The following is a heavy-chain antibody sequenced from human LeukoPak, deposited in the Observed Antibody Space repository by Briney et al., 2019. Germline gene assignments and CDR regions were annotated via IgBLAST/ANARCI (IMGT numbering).Heavy chain of an antibody. V-gene: IGHV4-39*01. D-gene: IGHD5/OR15-5a*01. CDR2: IFSGRTT. CDR1: VGSISSSSHH. J-gene: IGHJ4*02. Sequence: PSETLSLTCTVSVGSISSSSHHWGWIRQSPGKGLEWIGSIFSGRTTYYNPSLNDRVTIFVVTSKNQFSLQLNSVTAADTSVYYCVRHDGRGGSTMGALDSWGQGSLVTVFS. CDR3: VRHDGRGGSTMGALDS.